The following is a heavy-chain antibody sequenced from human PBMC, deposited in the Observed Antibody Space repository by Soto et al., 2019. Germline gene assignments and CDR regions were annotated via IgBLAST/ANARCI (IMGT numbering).Heavy chain of an antibody. CDR2: ISVYDGNT. Sequence: GASVKVSCKASGYKFTTYGVSWVRQAPGQCLQWMGWISVYDGNTNYAQNFQGRVTMTTDTSTSTAYMELRSLRSDDTAVYYCARVTFYYGSGRGGYFDYWGQGTLVTVSS. CDR3: ARVTFYYGSGRGGYFDY. J-gene: IGHJ4*02. CDR1: GYKFTTYG. D-gene: IGHD3-10*01. V-gene: IGHV1-18*01.